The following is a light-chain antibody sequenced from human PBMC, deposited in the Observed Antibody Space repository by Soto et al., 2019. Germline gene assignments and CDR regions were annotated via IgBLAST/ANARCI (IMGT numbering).Light chain of an antibody. Sequence: AIQMTQSPSSLSASTGDRVTITCRASQGISSYLAWYQQKPGKAPKLLIYAASTLQSGVPSRFSGSGSGTDFTLTISCLQYEDFATYYCQQYYSYPWTFGQGTKVDIK. V-gene: IGKV1-8*01. CDR3: QQYYSYPWT. J-gene: IGKJ1*01. CDR1: QGISSY. CDR2: AAS.